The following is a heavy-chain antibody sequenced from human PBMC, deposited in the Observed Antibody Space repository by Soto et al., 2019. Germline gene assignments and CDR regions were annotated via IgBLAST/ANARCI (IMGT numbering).Heavy chain of an antibody. CDR2: ISSSGSTI. CDR3: ASHDYGDETYYFDY. D-gene: IGHD4-17*01. V-gene: IGHV3-11*01. Sequence: PGGSLRLSCAASGFTFSDYYMSWIRQAPGKGLEWVSYISSSGSTIYYADSVKGRFTISRDNAKNSLYLQMNSLRAEDTAVYYCASHDYGDETYYFDYWGQGTLVTVSS. CDR1: GFTFSDYY. J-gene: IGHJ4*02.